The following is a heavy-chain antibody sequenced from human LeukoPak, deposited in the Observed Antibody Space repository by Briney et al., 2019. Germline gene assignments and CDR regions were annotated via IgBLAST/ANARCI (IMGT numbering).Heavy chain of an antibody. CDR1: GESFSGYD. Sequence: SDSLSLTCAVYGESFSGYDTSWIRQPRGKGLEWIGEINHSGSTNYNPSLKSRVTISVDTSKNQFSLKLSSVTAADTAVYYCARFRGGSLSSWGQGTLVTVSS. CDR3: ARFRGGSLSS. CDR2: INHSGST. V-gene: IGHV4-34*01. J-gene: IGHJ4*02. D-gene: IGHD2-15*01.